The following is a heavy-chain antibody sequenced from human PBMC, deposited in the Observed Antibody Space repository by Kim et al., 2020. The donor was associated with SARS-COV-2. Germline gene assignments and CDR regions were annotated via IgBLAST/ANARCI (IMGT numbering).Heavy chain of an antibody. J-gene: IGHJ6*02. CDR3: ARNLVVAARPGGGMDV. Sequence: SVKVSCKASGGTFSSYAISWVRQAPGQGLEWMGGIIPIFGTANYAQKFQGRVTITADESTSTAYMELSSLRSEDTAVYYCARNLVVAARPGGGMDVWGQGTTVTVSS. CDR2: IIPIFGTA. V-gene: IGHV1-69*13. CDR1: GGTFSSYA. D-gene: IGHD6-6*01.